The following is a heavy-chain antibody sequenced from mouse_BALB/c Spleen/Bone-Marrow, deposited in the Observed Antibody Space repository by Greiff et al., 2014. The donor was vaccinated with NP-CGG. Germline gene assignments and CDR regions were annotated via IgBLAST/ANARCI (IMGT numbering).Heavy chain of an antibody. V-gene: IGHV2-9*02. J-gene: IGHJ4*01. Sequence: VMLVELGPGLVAPSQSLSITCTVSGFSLTNYGVHWVRQPPGKGLEWLGVIWADGSTNYNSALMSRLSISKDNSKSQVFFKMNSLQTDDTAMYYCARITTATGAMDYWGQGTSVTVSS. CDR3: ARITTATGAMDY. D-gene: IGHD1-2*01. CDR1: GFSLTNYG. CDR2: IWADGST.